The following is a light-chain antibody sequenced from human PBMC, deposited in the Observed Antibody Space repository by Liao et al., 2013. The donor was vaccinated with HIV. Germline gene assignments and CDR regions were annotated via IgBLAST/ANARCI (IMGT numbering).Light chain of an antibody. Sequence: SYELTQPPSVSVSPGKTASITCGGNNIGSKSVHWYQQKPGQAPVLVITYDSDRPSGIPERFSASTSGNAATLTISGTQAVDEAAYYCQAWDSSIGVFGGGTKLTVL. CDR2: YDS. V-gene: IGLV3-21*01. J-gene: IGLJ3*02. CDR3: QAWDSSIGV. CDR1: NIGSKS.